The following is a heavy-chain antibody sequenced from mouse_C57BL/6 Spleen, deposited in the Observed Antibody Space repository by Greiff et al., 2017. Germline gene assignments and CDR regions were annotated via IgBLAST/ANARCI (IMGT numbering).Heavy chain of an antibody. J-gene: IGHJ3*01. CDR3: ARLDDYDGGFAY. D-gene: IGHD2-4*01. V-gene: IGHV1-7*01. CDR1: GYTFTSYW. Sequence: QVQLQQSGAELAQPGASVKLSCKASGYTFTSYWMHWVKQRPGQGLEWIGYINPSSGYTRYTRKFKDKATLTADKSSSTAYMQLSSLTYEDSAVYYCARLDDYDGGFAYWGQGTLVTVSA. CDR2: INPSSGYT.